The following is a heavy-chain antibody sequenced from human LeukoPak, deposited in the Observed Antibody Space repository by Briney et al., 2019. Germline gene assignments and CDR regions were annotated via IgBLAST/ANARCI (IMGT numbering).Heavy chain of an antibody. Sequence: ASVKVSCKASGYTFISYDINWVRQATGQGVEWMGWVNPRSGDAGYLQKFQGRLTITRDSSIDTAYMDLSGLNSEDTAVYYCARGVPLGYCTYGVCYPPYYFDYWGQGTLVTASS. J-gene: IGHJ4*02. CDR3: ARGVPLGYCTYGVCYPPYYFDY. V-gene: IGHV1-8*01. CDR2: VNPRSGDA. CDR1: GYTFISYD. D-gene: IGHD2-8*01.